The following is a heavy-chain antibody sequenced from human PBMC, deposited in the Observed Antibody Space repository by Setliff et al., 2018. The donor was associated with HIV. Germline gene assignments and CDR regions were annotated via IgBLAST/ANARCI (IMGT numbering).Heavy chain of an antibody. Sequence: SETLSLTCTVSGGSISSTNYWWGWLRQPPGKGLEWIGTIYYNGNTFYDPSLKSRVTISIDMSKNQFSLKLTPVAAADTAVYYCAKRPGYGYPFHIWGQGTMVTVSS. CDR3: AKRPGYGYPFHI. CDR2: IYYNGNT. V-gene: IGHV4-39*01. J-gene: IGHJ3*02. D-gene: IGHD5-18*01. CDR1: GGSISSTNYW.